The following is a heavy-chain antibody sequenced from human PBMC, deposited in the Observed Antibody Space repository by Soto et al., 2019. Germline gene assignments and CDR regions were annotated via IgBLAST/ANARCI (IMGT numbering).Heavy chain of an antibody. CDR3: ARTRIFGVAGFDY. CDR2: IYYSGST. J-gene: IGHJ4*02. V-gene: IGHV4-61*08. Sequence: SETLSLTCTVSGGSISSGDYYWSWIRQPPGKGLEWIGYIYYSGSTNYNPSLKSRVTISVDTSKNQFSLKLSSVTAADTAVYYCARTRIFGVAGFDYWGQGTLVTVSS. CDR1: GGSISSGDYY. D-gene: IGHD3-3*01.